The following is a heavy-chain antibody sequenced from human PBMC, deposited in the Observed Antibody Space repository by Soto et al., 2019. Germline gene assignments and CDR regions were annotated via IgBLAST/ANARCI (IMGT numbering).Heavy chain of an antibody. CDR3: ARRSMVRGVIIVHFFDY. Sequence: SETLSLTCEVSGGCFSGYSWAWIRQPPGKGLEWVGKISRCGTTNYNPSLKSRVAISGDTSKNQFSLKLSSVTAADTAVYYCARRSMVRGVIIVHFFDYWGQGTLVTVSS. CDR2: ISRCGTT. D-gene: IGHD3-10*01. J-gene: IGHJ4*02. CDR1: GGCFSGYS. V-gene: IGHV4-34*01.